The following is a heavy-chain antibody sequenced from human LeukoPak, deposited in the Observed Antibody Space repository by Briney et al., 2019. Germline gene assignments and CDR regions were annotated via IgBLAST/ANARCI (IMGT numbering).Heavy chain of an antibody. CDR3: ARDLGCSSTSCYGVYDNWFDP. CDR2: ISWNSGSI. CDR1: GFTFDDYA. Sequence: PGGSLRLSCAASGFTFDDYAMHWVRQAPGKGLEWVSGISWNSGSIGYADSVKGRFTISRDNAKNSLYLQMNSLRAEDTAVYYCARDLGCSSTSCYGVYDNWFDPWGQGTLVTVSS. J-gene: IGHJ5*02. V-gene: IGHV3-9*01. D-gene: IGHD2-2*01.